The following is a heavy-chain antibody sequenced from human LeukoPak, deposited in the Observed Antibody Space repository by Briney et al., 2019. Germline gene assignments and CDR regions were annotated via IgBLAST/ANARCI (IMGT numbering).Heavy chain of an antibody. CDR3: AIVLRERRVHCSVDYYYYYPEV. D-gene: IGHD2-8*01. V-gene: IGHV1-8*02. Sequence: ASVKVSCKASGYTFTSYDINWVRQATGQGLEWMGWMNPNSGNTGYAQKFQGRVTMTRNTSISTAYMELSSLRSEDTAVYYCAIVLRERRVHCSVDYYYYYPEVWPKGTTVSVS. CDR1: GYTFTSYD. J-gene: IGHJ6*03. CDR2: MNPNSGNT.